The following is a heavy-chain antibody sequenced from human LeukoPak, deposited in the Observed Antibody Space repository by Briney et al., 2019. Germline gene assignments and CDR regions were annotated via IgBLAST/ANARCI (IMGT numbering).Heavy chain of an antibody. CDR2: INHSGST. V-gene: IGHV4-34*01. CDR3: ARARVEMATIRGLCFDY. Sequence: SETLSLTCAVYGGSFSGYYWSWIRQPPGKGLEWIGEINHSGSTNYNPSLKSRVTILVDTSKNQFSLKLSSVTAADTAVYYCARARVEMATIRGLCFDYWGQGTLVTVSS. J-gene: IGHJ4*02. CDR1: GGSFSGYY. D-gene: IGHD5-24*01.